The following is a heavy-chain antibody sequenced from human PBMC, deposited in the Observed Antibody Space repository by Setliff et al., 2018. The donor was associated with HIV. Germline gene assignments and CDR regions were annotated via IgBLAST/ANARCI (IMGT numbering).Heavy chain of an antibody. D-gene: IGHD1-20*01. CDR2: IYTSGST. Sequence: LSLTCTVSGGSISSGSYYWSWMRQPAGKGLEWIGHIYTSGSTNYNPSLKNRLAITLDKPRNQFSLKLTTVTAADTAVYYCGRARSSWYNTSPYYFDLWGQGTLVTVSS. CDR3: GRARSSWYNTSPYYFDL. J-gene: IGHJ4*02. CDR1: GGSISSGSYY. V-gene: IGHV4-61*09.